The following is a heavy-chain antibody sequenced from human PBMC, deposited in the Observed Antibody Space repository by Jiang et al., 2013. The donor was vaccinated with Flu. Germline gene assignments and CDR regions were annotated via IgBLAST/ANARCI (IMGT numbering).Heavy chain of an antibody. CDR3: AIYAPTNDPFGLLGY. Sequence: GSGVQPGRSLRLSCAASGLTFSSYGIHWVRQAPGKGLEWVAVMWNDGTNKYYVDSVKGRFTLSRDNSKNTVYLQMNSLRVEDTAVYYCAIYAPTNDPFGLLGYWGQGTLVTVSS. CDR2: MWNDGTNK. CDR1: GLTFSSYG. J-gene: IGHJ4*02. V-gene: IGHV3-33*01. D-gene: IGHD3-16*01.